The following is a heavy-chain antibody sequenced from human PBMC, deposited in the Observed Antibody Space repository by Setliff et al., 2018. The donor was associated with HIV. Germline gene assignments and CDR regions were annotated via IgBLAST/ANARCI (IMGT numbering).Heavy chain of an antibody. CDR3: ARDYNYASGTYNWFDT. D-gene: IGHD3-10*01. CDR2: INANTGNP. CDR1: GYVFTTYV. V-gene: IGHV7-4-1*02. Sequence: ASVKVSCKASGYVFTTYVINWVRQAPGRGLELMGWINANTGNPRYAPGFTGRFVFSLDTSATTAHLQINGLKTDDTAVYYCARDYNYASGTYNWFDTWGQGTLVTVSS. J-gene: IGHJ5*02.